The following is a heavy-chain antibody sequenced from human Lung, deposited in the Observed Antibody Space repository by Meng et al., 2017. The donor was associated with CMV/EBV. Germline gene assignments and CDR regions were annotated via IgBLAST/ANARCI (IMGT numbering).Heavy chain of an antibody. CDR2: IPHRGSS. CDR1: GDSITNHNW. CDR3: LRRSGGSV. V-gene: IGHV4-4*02. D-gene: IGHD3-10*01. J-gene: IGHJ1*01. Sequence: QVQLRGSGPALVKPSETLSLTCAVSGDSITNHNWWAWVRQPPGKGLEWIGEIPHRGSSAYNPSLKSRVSMSIDKPKNQFSLKLTSVTAADTAVYHCLRRSGGSVWGQGTLVTVSS.